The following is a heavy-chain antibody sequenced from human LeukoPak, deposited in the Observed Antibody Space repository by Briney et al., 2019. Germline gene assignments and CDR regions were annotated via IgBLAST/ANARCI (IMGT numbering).Heavy chain of an antibody. CDR2: IHTSGIT. J-gene: IGHJ4*02. Sequence: SETLSLTCTVSGGSISSHYWSWLRQPAGKGLEYIGRIHTSGITNYNPSLKSRVTMSGDTSKNQLYLNLRSVTAAETAVYYCARDLGSNCVYFDYWGQGSLVTASS. CDR3: ARDLGSNCVYFDY. D-gene: IGHD1-26*01. CDR1: GGSISSHY. V-gene: IGHV4-4*07.